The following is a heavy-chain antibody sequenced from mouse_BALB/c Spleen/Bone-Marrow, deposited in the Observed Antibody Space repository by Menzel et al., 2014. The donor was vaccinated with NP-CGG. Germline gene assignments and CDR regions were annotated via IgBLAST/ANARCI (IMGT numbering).Heavy chain of an antibody. CDR2: ISSGGSYT. J-gene: IGHJ2*01. CDR1: GFTFXSYT. CDR3: TREDTNWDFDY. D-gene: IGHD4-1*01. V-gene: IGHV5-6-4*01. Sequence: EVMLVESGGGLVKPGGSLKLSCAASGFTFXSYTMSWVRQTPEKRLEWVATISSGGSYTYYPDSVKGRFTISRDNAKNTLYLQMSSLKSEDTAMYYCTREDTNWDFDYWGQGTTLTVSS.